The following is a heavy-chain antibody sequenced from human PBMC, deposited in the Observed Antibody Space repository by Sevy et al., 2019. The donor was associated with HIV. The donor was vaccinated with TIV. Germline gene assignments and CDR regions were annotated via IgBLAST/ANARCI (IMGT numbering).Heavy chain of an antibody. J-gene: IGHJ3*01. CDR3: ARPYGSGSWEAFDV. CDR2: ISGSSNYI. CDR1: GFSFSSYT. V-gene: IGHV3-21*01. D-gene: IGHD3-10*01. Sequence: GGSLRLSCAASGFSFSSYTMNWVRQAPGQGLERVSSISGSSNYIYYADSLKGRFTISRDNAKNSLYLQMHSLRADDTAVYFCARPYGSGSWEAFDVWGQGTVVTVSS.